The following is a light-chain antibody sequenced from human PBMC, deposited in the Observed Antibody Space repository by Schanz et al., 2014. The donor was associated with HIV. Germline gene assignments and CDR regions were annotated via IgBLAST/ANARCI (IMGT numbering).Light chain of an antibody. CDR1: SSDVGAYDY. CDR2: DIN. J-gene: IGLJ2*01. V-gene: IGLV2-14*01. Sequence: QSALTQPASVSGSPGQSITISCTGTSSDVGAYDYVSWYQQHPGKAPKLMIYDINKRPSGVSNRFSGSKSGNTASLTISGLQAEDEADYYCTSYAGSNNVVLGGGTKLTVL. CDR3: TSYAGSNNVV.